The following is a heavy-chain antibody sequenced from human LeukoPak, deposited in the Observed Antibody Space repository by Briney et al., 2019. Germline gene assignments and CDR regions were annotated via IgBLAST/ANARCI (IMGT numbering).Heavy chain of an antibody. V-gene: IGHV3-48*04. CDR2: IISSSSTI. CDR3: ASLTGYYTGPDG. Sequence: PGGSLRLSCAASGFTFSSYSMNWVRQAPGKGLEWVSYIISSSSTIYYADSVKGRFTISRDNAKNSLYLQMNSLRAEDTAVYYCASLTGYYTGPDGWGQGTLVTVSS. J-gene: IGHJ4*02. D-gene: IGHD3-9*01. CDR1: GFTFSSYS.